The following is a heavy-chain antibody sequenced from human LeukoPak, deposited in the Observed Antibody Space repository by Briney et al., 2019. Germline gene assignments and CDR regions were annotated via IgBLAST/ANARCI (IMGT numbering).Heavy chain of an antibody. D-gene: IGHD6-19*01. CDR3: ARGLSSGWYPPDAFDI. CDR2: ISAYNGNT. J-gene: IGHJ3*02. V-gene: IGHV1-18*01. Sequence: GASVKVSCKASGYTFTSYGISWVRQAPGQGVEWMGWISAYNGNTNYAQKLQGRVTMTTDTSTSTAYMELRSLRSDDTAVYYCARGLSSGWYPPDAFDIWGQGTMVTVSS. CDR1: GYTFTSYG.